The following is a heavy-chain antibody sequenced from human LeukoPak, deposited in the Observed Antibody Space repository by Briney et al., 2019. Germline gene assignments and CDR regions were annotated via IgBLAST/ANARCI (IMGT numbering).Heavy chain of an antibody. D-gene: IGHD6-19*01. CDR3: ARGQFQVAGTGYYYYCMDV. CDR2: INTNTGNP. CDR1: GYTFTSYA. Sequence: GASVKVSCKASGYTFTSYAMNWVRQAPGQGLEWMGWINTNTGNPTYAQGFTGRFVFSLDTSVSTAYLQISSLKAEDTAVYYCARGQFQVAGTGYYYYCMDVWGKGTTVTVSS. J-gene: IGHJ6*03. V-gene: IGHV7-4-1*02.